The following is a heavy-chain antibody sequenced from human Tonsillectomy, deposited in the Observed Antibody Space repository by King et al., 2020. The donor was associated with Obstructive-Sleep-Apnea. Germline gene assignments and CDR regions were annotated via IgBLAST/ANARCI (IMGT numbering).Heavy chain of an antibody. J-gene: IGHJ3*02. Sequence: VQLVESGGGLVQPGGSLRLSCAASGFTFSNYAMSWVRQSPRKGLEWVSTISISGDATYYADSVKGRFTISRDNSKNTLSLQMNSLRAEDTAVYYCAKDLRFFDIWGQGTMVTVSS. V-gene: IGHV3-23*04. CDR1: GFTFSNYA. CDR3: AKDLRFFDI. CDR2: ISISGDAT.